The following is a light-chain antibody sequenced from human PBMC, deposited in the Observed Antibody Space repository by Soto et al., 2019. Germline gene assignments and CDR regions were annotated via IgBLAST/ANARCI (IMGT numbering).Light chain of an antibody. CDR1: QSISTW. V-gene: IGKV1-5*01. Sequence: DIQMTQSPSTLSASAGDRVTITCRASQSISTWLAWYQQKPGKAPKLLIYGASSLASGVPSRFSGSGSGTEFTLTISSLQPDDFATYYCQQYNSYSEAFGQGTKVDIK. CDR2: GAS. J-gene: IGKJ1*01. CDR3: QQYNSYSEA.